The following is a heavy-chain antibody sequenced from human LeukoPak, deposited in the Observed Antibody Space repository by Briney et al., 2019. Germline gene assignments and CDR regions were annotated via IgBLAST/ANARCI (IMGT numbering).Heavy chain of an antibody. CDR1: GFTFSSYA. CDR2: ISYDGSNK. CDR3: ARDPDIVVVTATFDY. D-gene: IGHD2-21*02. J-gene: IGHJ4*02. V-gene: IGHV3-30-3*01. Sequence: GGSLRLSCAASGFTFSSYAMHWVRQAPGKGLEWVAVISYDGSNKYYADSVKGRFTISRDNSKNTLYLQMNSLRAEDTAVYYCARDPDIVVVTATFDYWGQGTLVTVSS.